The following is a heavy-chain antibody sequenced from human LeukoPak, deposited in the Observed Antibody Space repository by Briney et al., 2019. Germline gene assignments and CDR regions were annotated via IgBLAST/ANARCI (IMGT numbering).Heavy chain of an antibody. CDR3: ARETAKSYYYDSSGYLAPGPLNY. D-gene: IGHD3-22*01. J-gene: IGHJ4*02. V-gene: IGHV1-69*04. CDR2: IIPILGIA. Sequence: ASVKVSCKASGGTFSSYAISWVRQAPGQGLEWMGRIIPILGIANYAQKFQGRVTITADKSTSTAYMELSSLRSEDTAVYYCARETAKSYYYDSSGYLAPGPLNYWGQGTLVTVSS. CDR1: GGTFSSYA.